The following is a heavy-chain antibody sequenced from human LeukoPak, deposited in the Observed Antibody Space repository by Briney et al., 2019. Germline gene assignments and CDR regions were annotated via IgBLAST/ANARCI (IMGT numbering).Heavy chain of an antibody. V-gene: IGHV3-30*18. CDR3: AKVSSEDSSGSTRHFDY. Sequence: GRSLRLSCAASGFTFSSYGMHWVRQAPGKGLEWVAVISYDGSNKYYADSVKGRFTISRDNSKNTLYLQTNSLRAEDTAVYYCAKVSSEDSSGSTRHFDYWGQGTLVTVSS. CDR2: ISYDGSNK. CDR1: GFTFSSYG. J-gene: IGHJ4*02. D-gene: IGHD3-22*01.